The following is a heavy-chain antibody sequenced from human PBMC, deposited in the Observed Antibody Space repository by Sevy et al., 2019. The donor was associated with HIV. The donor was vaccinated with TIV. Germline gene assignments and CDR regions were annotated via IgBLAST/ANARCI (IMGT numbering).Heavy chain of an antibody. CDR1: GFTFGDYA. V-gene: IGHV3-49*03. CDR2: IRSKAYGGTT. D-gene: IGHD4-4*01. CDR3: TRDRDYSSPVYYYGMDV. Sequence: GGSPRLSCTASGFTFGDYAMSWFRQAPGKGLEWVGFIRSKAYGGTTEYAASVKGRFTISRDDSKSIAYLQMNSLKTEDTAVYYCTRDRDYSSPVYYYGMDVWGQGTTVTVSS. J-gene: IGHJ6*02.